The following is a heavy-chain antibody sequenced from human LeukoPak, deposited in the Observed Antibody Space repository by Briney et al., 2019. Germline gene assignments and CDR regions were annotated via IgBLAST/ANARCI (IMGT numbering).Heavy chain of an antibody. CDR2: INPSGGST. J-gene: IGHJ6*02. V-gene: IGHV1-46*01. CDR1: GYAFTSYY. Sequence: EASVKVSCKASGYAFTSYYMHWVRQAPGQGLEWMGIINPSGGSTSYAQKFQGRVTMTRDTSTSTVYMELSSLRSEDTAVYYCARNTLTAMNYYYYGMDVWGQGTTVTASS. CDR3: ARNTLTAMNYYYYGMDV. D-gene: IGHD5-18*01.